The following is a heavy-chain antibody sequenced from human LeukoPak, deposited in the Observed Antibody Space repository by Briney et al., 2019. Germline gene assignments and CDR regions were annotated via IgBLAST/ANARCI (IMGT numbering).Heavy chain of an antibody. CDR2: IYHSGST. Sequence: PGGSLRLSCAASGFTFSSYAMSWVRQPPGQGLEWIGEIYHSGSTNYNPSLKSRATISVDKSKNQFSLKLTSVTAADTAVYYCARNPGSDYPEWWGQGTLVTVSS. V-gene: IGHV4-4*02. CDR1: GFTFSSYAM. D-gene: IGHD4-17*01. CDR3: ARNPGSDYPEW. J-gene: IGHJ4*02.